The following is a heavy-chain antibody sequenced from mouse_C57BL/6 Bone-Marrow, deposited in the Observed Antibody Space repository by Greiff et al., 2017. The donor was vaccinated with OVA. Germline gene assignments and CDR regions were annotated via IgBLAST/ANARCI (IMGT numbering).Heavy chain of an antibody. CDR1: GYTFTSYG. J-gene: IGHJ1*03. V-gene: IGHV1-81*01. CDR3: ARVWLRRKSWYFDV. D-gene: IGHD2-2*01. CDR2: IYPRSGNT. Sequence: QVQLQQSGAELARPGASVKLSCKASGYTFTSYGISWVKQRTGQGLEWIGEIYPRSGNTYYNEKFKGKATLTADKSSSTASMELRSLTSEDSAVYFCARVWLRRKSWYFDVWGTGTTVTVSS.